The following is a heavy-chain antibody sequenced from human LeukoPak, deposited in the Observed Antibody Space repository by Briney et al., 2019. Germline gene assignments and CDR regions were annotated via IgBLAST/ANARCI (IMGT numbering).Heavy chain of an antibody. CDR1: GYSISSGYY. D-gene: IGHD3-16*01. J-gene: IGHJ6*03. CDR3: ARERSGGSYYYYYMDV. V-gene: IGHV4-61*01. Sequence: PSETLSLTCTVSGYSISSGYYWGWIRQPPGKGLEWIGYIYYSGSTNYNPSLKSRVTISVDTSKNQFSLKLSSVTAADTAVYYCARERSGGSYYYYYMDVWGKGTTVTVSS. CDR2: IYYSGST.